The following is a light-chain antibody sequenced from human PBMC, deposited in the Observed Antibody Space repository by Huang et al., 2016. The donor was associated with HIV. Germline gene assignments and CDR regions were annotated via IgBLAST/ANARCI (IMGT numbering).Light chain of an antibody. J-gene: IGKJ1*01. CDR3: QQYSNWPPWT. CDR1: QSVGSD. Sequence: EILVTQSPATLSVSPGEGATLSCRASQSVGSDLAWYQQKPGQAPRLLIHGASTRATGIPARFSGSGSGTEFTLTISSLQSEDFAFYYCQQYSNWPPWTFGQGTKVEIK. V-gene: IGKV3-15*01. CDR2: GAS.